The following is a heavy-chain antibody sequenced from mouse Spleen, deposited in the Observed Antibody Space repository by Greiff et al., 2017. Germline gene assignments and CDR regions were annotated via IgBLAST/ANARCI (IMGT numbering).Heavy chain of an antibody. CDR3: ARQRPPGYFDY. CDR2: ISNGGGST. J-gene: IGHJ2*01. V-gene: IGHV5-12-2*01. Sequence: EVNVVESGGGLVKPGGSLKLSCAASGFTFSSYAMSWVRQTPEKRLEWVAYISNGGGSTYYPDTVKGRFTISRDNAKNTLYLQMSSLKSEDTAMYYCARQRPPGYFDYWGQGTTLTVSS. CDR1: GFTFSSYA.